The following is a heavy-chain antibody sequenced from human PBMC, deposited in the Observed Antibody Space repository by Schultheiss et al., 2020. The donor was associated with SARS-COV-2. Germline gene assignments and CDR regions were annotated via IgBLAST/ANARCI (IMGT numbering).Heavy chain of an antibody. CDR2: ISGSGGST. J-gene: IGHJ5*02. CDR1: GFTVSSNY. D-gene: IGHD6-13*01. CDR3: ARAGGSSWYVDWFDP. Sequence: GGSLRLSCAASGFTVSSNYMSWVRQAPGKGLEWVSVISGSGGSTYYADSVKGRFTISRDNSKNTLYLQMNSLRAEDTAVYYCARAGGSSWYVDWFDPWGQGTLVTVSS. V-gene: IGHV3-53*01.